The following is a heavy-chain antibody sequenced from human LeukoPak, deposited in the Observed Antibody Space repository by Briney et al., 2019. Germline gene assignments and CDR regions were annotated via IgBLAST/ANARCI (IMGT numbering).Heavy chain of an antibody. CDR1: GGSFSGYY. Sequence: SETLSLTCAVYGGSFSGYYWSWIRQPPGKGLEWIGEINHSGSTNYNPSLKSRVTISVDTSKNQFPLKLSSVTAADTTVYYCARARKNSSGSPGEVDYWGQGTLVTVSS. D-gene: IGHD6-19*01. CDR2: INHSGST. J-gene: IGHJ4*02. CDR3: ARARKNSSGSPGEVDY. V-gene: IGHV4-34*01.